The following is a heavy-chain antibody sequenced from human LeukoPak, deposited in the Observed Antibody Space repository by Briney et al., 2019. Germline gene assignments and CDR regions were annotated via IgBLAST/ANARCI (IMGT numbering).Heavy chain of an antibody. Sequence: SETLSLTCTVSGGSISSNSYYWVWIRQPPGKGLEWIGSIYYSGTTYYTPSLKSRVTISVDTSKNQFSLKLSSVTAADTAVYYCARDLEYYYDSSGYKAYYYYMDVWGKGTTVTVSS. CDR3: ARDLEYYYDSSGYKAYYYYMDV. CDR2: IYYSGTT. V-gene: IGHV4-39*07. J-gene: IGHJ6*03. D-gene: IGHD3-22*01. CDR1: GGSISSNSYY.